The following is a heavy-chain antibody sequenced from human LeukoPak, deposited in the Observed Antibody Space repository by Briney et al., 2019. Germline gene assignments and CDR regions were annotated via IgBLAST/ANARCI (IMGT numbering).Heavy chain of an antibody. CDR3: TRVGSSGSVDY. Sequence: GGSLRLSCAASGFTFSDYYMSWIRQAPGKGLEWVSDISSRTSDINYVDSVKGRFTIYRDNAKNSLYLQMHSLRVEDTAVYYCTRVGSSGSVDYWGQGTLVTVSS. CDR2: ISSRTSDI. J-gene: IGHJ4*02. D-gene: IGHD7-27*01. CDR1: GFTFSDYY. V-gene: IGHV3-11*06.